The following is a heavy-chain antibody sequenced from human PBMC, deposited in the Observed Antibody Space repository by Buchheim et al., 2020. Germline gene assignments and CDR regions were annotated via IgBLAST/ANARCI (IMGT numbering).Heavy chain of an antibody. CDR1: GGSISSGGYY. J-gene: IGHJ5*02. Sequence: QVQLQESGPGLVKPSQTLSLTCTVSGGSISSGGYYWSWIRQHPGKGLEWIGYIYYSGSTYYNPSLKSRVTISVDTSKNQFSLKLSSVTAADTAVYYCARDTRAYYDFWSGYYPGCWFDPWGQGTL. CDR3: ARDTRAYYDFWSGYYPGCWFDP. V-gene: IGHV4-31*03. D-gene: IGHD3-3*01. CDR2: IYYSGST.